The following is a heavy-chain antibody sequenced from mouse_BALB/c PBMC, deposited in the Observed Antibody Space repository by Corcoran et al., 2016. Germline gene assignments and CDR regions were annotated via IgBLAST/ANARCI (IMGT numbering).Heavy chain of an antibody. CDR2: IDPANGNT. CDR3: ARSPRNYPYFDY. Sequence: EVQLQQSGAELVKPGASVKLSCTASGFNIKDTYMHWVKQRPEQGLEWIGRIDPANGNTKYDPKFQGKATITADTSSNTAYLQLSSLTSEDTAVYYCARSPRNYPYFDYWGQGTTLTVSS. D-gene: IGHD2-1*01. J-gene: IGHJ2*01. V-gene: IGHV14-3*02. CDR1: GFNIKDTY.